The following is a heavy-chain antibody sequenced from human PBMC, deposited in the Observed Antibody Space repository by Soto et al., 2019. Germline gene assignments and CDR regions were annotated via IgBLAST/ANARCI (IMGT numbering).Heavy chain of an antibody. CDR3: ARGSFSSGSSWFDP. D-gene: IGHD6-6*01. Sequence: SETLSLTCTVSGGSISSGGYYWSWIRQHPGKGLEWIGYIYYSGRTYYNPSLHSRVSIAVDTTENQFSLKLTSVTAADTSVYYCARGSFSSGSSWFDPWGRGTLVTVSS. V-gene: IGHV4-31*03. CDR1: GGSISSGGYY. J-gene: IGHJ5*02. CDR2: IYYSGRT.